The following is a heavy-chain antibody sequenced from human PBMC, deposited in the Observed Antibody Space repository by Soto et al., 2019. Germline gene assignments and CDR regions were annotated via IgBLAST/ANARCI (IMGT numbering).Heavy chain of an antibody. CDR3: ARVGGNSIRFLEWLPHPAYYFDY. J-gene: IGHJ4*02. Sequence: GGSLRLSCAACGFTFSSYAMHWVRQAPGKXLEWVAVISYDGSNKYYADSVKGRFTISRDNSKNTLYLQMNSLRAEDTAVYYCARVGGNSIRFLEWLPHPAYYFDYWGQGTLVTVSS. D-gene: IGHD3-3*01. V-gene: IGHV3-30-3*01. CDR2: ISYDGSNK. CDR1: GFTFSSYA.